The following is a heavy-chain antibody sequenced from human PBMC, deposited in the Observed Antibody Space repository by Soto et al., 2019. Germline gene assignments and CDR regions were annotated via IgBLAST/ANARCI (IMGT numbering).Heavy chain of an antibody. Sequence: SAETLSLTCIVSGGSIISSSYYLFCIRQPPGKGLELIGSIYYSGSTYYNPSLKSRVTISVDTSKNQFSLKLSSVTAADTAVFYCARHRARNWFDPWGQGTLVTVSS. CDR2: IYYSGST. CDR3: ARHRARNWFDP. J-gene: IGHJ5*02. V-gene: IGHV4-39*01. CDR1: GGSIISSSYY. D-gene: IGHD6-6*01.